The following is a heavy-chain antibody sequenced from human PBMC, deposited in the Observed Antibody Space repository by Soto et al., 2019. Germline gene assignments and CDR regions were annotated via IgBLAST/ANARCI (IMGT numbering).Heavy chain of an antibody. V-gene: IGHV1-58*01. CDR3: AALRESNYYYYYGMDV. J-gene: IGHJ6*02. D-gene: IGHD1-26*01. Sequence: SVKVSCKASGFTFTSSAVQWVRQARGQRLDWIGWIVVGSGNTNYAQKFQERVTITRDMSTSTAYMELSSLRSEDTAVYYCAALRESNYYYYYGMDVWGQGTTVTVSS. CDR1: GFTFTSSA. CDR2: IVVGSGNT.